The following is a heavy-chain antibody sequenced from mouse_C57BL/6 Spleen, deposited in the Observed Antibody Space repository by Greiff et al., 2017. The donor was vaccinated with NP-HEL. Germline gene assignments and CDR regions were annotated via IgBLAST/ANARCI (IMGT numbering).Heavy chain of an antibody. CDR3: ARRGYTTVVATDYAMDY. D-gene: IGHD1-1*01. V-gene: IGHV1-64*01. CDR2: IHPNSGST. Sequence: QVQLQQPGAELVKPGASVKLSCKASGYTFTSYWMHWVQQRPGQGLEWIGMIHPNSGSTNYNEKFKSKATLTVDKSSSTAYMQLSSLTSEDSAVYYCARRGYTTVVATDYAMDYWGQGTSVTVSS. CDR1: GYTFTSYW. J-gene: IGHJ4*01.